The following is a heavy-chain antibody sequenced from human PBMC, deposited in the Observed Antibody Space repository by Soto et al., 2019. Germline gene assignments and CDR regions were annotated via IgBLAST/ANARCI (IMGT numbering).Heavy chain of an antibody. D-gene: IGHD3-22*01. J-gene: IGHJ4*02. CDR3: ARGSGYYYWDDY. Sequence: GASVKVSCKASGYTVTSYAMHWVRPAPGQRLEWMGWINAGNGNTKYSQKFQGRVTITRDTSASTAYMELSSLRSEDTAVYYCARGSGYYYWDDYWGQGTLVTVS. CDR1: GYTVTSYA. V-gene: IGHV1-3*01. CDR2: INAGNGNT.